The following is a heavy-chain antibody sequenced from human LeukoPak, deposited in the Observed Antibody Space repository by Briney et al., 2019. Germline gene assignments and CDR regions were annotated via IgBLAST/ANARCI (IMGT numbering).Heavy chain of an antibody. D-gene: IGHD1-14*01. CDR3: GPSEPDRDPPFDY. Sequence: PGGSLRLSCAASGFTFSSYAMSWVRQAPGRGLEWVSAISGSGGRTYYADSVKGRFTISRDNSKNTLYLQMNSLRAEDTAVYYCGPSEPDRDPPFDYWGQGTLVTVSS. J-gene: IGHJ4*02. CDR1: GFTFSSYA. V-gene: IGHV3-23*01. CDR2: ISGSGGRT.